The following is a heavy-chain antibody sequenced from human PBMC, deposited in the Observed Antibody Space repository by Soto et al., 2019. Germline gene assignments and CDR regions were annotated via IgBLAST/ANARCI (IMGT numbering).Heavy chain of an antibody. D-gene: IGHD2-21*02. Sequence: QVQLQQSGPGLVEPSQTLSLTCAVSGGSISSEYFHWTWIRQSPGKGLEWIGYIHYTGSIMYNPSFKIRLTMAVDTTKNQFSLRLTSVTAADTAVYFCAREDDGGDRDYYGLDVWGQGTTVTVSS. V-gene: IGHV4-30-4*08. J-gene: IGHJ6*02. CDR3: AREDDGGDRDYYGLDV. CDR2: IHYTGSI. CDR1: GGSISSEYFH.